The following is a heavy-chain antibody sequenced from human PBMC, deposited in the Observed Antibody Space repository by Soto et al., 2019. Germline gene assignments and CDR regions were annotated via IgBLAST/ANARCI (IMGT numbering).Heavy chain of an antibody. Sequence: QVQLVESGGGVVQSGRSLRLSCAASGFTFSSYGMHWVRQAPGKGLEWVAVIWYDGSAEYYADSVKGRFTISRDNSKNTVYLQMNSLRDEDTAVYYCARAGVEEAIQVGYFQHWGQDTLGTVAA. CDR1: GFTFSSYG. V-gene: IGHV3-33*01. D-gene: IGHD2-8*01. CDR3: ARAGVEEAIQVGYFQH. CDR2: IWYDGSAE. J-gene: IGHJ1*01.